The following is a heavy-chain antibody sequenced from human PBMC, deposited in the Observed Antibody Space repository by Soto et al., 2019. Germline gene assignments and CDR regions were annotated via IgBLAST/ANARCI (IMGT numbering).Heavy chain of an antibody. CDR1: GGTFSSYT. J-gene: IGHJ4*02. Sequence: QVQLVQSGAEVKKPGSSVKVSCKASGGTFSSYTISWVRQAPGQGLEWMGRIIPILGIANYAQKFQGRVTXTXDXXTSTAYMELSSLRSEDTAVYYCASSIAAAKGGRDYWGQGTLVTVSS. CDR2: IIPILGIA. V-gene: IGHV1-69*02. D-gene: IGHD6-13*01. CDR3: ASSIAAAKGGRDY.